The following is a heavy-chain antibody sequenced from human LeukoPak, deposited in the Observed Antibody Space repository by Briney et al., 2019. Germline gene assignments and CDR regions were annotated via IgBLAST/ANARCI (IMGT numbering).Heavy chain of an antibody. Sequence: ASVKVSCKASGYTFTGYCMHWVRQAPGQGLEWMGWINPNSGGTNYAQKFQGRVTMTRDTSISTAYMELSRLRSDDTAVYYCARELPDSSSWYYYYWGQGTLVTVSS. D-gene: IGHD6-13*01. J-gene: IGHJ4*02. CDR1: GYTFTGYC. CDR3: ARELPDSSSWYYYY. CDR2: INPNSGGT. V-gene: IGHV1-2*02.